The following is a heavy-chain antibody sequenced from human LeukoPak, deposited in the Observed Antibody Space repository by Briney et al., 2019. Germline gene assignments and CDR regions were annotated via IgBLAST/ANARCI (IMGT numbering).Heavy chain of an antibody. Sequence: ASVKLSCKASGYTFTSSGISWVRQSPGHGVEWMGWISAYNGNTNYAQKLQGRVTMTTDTSTSTAYMELRSLRSDDTAVYYCARSYYHDNWFDPWGQGTLVTVSS. CDR1: GYTFTSSG. V-gene: IGHV1-18*01. CDR3: ARSYYHDNWFDP. CDR2: ISAYNGNT. J-gene: IGHJ5*02. D-gene: IGHD3-10*01.